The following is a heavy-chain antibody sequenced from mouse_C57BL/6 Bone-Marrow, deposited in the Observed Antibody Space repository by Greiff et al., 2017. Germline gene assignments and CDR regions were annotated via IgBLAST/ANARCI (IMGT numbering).Heavy chain of an antibody. D-gene: IGHD1-1*01. CDR2: IDPNSGGT. CDR1: GYTFTSYW. Sequence: QVQLQQPGAELVKPGASVKLSCKASGYTFTSYWMHWVKQRPGRGLEWIGRIDPNSGGTKYNEKFKGKATLTADKSSSTAYMQLNSLTSEDSAVYFCADYYGSRGYFDVWGTGTTVTVSS. CDR3: ADYYGSRGYFDV. V-gene: IGHV1-62-3*01. J-gene: IGHJ1*03.